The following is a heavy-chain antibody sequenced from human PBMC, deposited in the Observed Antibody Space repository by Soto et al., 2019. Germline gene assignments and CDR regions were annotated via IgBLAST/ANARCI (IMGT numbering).Heavy chain of an antibody. J-gene: IGHJ4*02. CDR2: IYYSGST. Sequence: QVQLQESGPGLVKPSETLSLTCTVSGGSISSYYWSWIRQPPGKGLEWIGYIYYSGSTNYNPSLKSRVTLSVDTSKNQFSLKLSSVTAADTAVYYCARARVGASSFDYWGQGTLVTVSS. D-gene: IGHD1-26*01. V-gene: IGHV4-59*08. CDR1: GGSISSYY. CDR3: ARARVGASSFDY.